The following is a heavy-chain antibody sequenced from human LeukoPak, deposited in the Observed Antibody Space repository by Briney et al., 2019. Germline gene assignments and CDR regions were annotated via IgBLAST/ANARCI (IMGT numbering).Heavy chain of an antibody. CDR1: GASISRYY. CDR2: VYNSETT. CDR3: AGGGYCSSSSCFAPLFDW. J-gene: IGHJ4*02. D-gene: IGHD2-2*01. V-gene: IGHV4-59*01. Sequence: SETLSLTCTVSGASISRYYWSWIRQSPGKGLEWIGYVYNSETTNYNPSLKSRVAMSLYTSKSQFSLRLRSVTAADTALYFCAGGGYCSSSSCFAPLFDWWGRGTLVTVSS.